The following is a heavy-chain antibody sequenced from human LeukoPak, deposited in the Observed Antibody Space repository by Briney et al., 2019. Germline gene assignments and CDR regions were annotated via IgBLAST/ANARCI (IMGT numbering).Heavy chain of an antibody. V-gene: IGHV3-9*01. CDR2: ISWNSGSI. D-gene: IGHD3-10*01. CDR1: GFTFDDYA. Sequence: PGRSLRLSCVASGFTFDDYAMLWVRQAPGKGLEWVSGISWNSGSIGYADSVKGRFTISRDNAKNSLYLQMNSLRAEDTALYYCAKDTFSGYYGMDVWGQGTTVTVSS. CDR3: AKDTFSGYYGMDV. J-gene: IGHJ6*02.